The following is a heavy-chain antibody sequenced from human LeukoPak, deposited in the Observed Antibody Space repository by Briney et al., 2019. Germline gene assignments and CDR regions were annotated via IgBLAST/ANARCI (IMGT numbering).Heavy chain of an antibody. CDR2: ININSGGI. D-gene: IGHD3-3*01. Sequence: ASVKVSCKASGYTLIDYWIHWVRQAPGQGLEWVGRININSGGINYAQKFQGRVTMTRATSISTAYMELSRLRFDDTAVYYCARDRDGGVGTIDYWGQGTLVPVSS. CDR1: GYTLIDYW. CDR3: ARDRDGGVGTIDY. V-gene: IGHV1-2*06. J-gene: IGHJ4*02.